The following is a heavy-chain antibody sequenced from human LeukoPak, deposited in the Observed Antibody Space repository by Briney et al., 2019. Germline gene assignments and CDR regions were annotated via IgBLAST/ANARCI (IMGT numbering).Heavy chain of an antibody. CDR2: INPNNGGT. J-gene: IGHJ4*02. CDR1: GYTFTGYY. V-gene: IGHV1-2*02. D-gene: IGHD3-22*01. Sequence: GASVKVSCKASGYTFTGYYIHWVRQAPGQGLEWMAWINPNNGGTNYAQKFQGRVTVTKDTSISTAHMELSSLRSDDTAVYYCARPHYSDGSGYSDYWGQGTLVTVSS. CDR3: ARPHYSDGSGYSDY.